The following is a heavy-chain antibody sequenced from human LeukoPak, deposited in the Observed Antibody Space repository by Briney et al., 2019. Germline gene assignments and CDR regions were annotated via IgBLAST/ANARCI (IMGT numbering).Heavy chain of an antibody. J-gene: IGHJ4*02. CDR3: ARRYCSSTSCYYFDY. CDR1: GYTFTDYY. V-gene: IGHV1-2*02. CDR2: INPNSAGT. Sequence: VSVKVSCKASGYTFTDYYMHWVRQAPGQGLEWMGWINPNSAGTNYAQNFQGRVTMTRDTSINTAYMELTRLRSDDTAVYYCARRYCSSTSCYYFDYWGQGTLVTVSS. D-gene: IGHD2-2*01.